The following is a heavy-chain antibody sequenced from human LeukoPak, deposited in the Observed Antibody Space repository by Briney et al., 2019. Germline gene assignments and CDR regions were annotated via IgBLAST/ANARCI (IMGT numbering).Heavy chain of an antibody. D-gene: IGHD1-26*01. CDR3: AKDSRSGSYYSPFDY. J-gene: IGHJ4*02. Sequence: PGGSLRLSCAASGFTFSTYCMHWVRQAPGKGLEWLAVIREDGSKRYYADSVKGRFTISRDTSKNTLYLQMNSLRAEDTAVYYCAKDSRSGSYYSPFDYWGQGTLVTASS. CDR2: IREDGSKR. CDR1: GFTFSTYC. V-gene: IGHV3-33*06.